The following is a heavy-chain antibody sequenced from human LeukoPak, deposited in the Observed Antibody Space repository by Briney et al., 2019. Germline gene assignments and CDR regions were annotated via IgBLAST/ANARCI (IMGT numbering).Heavy chain of an antibody. CDR3: AREGGGIDY. V-gene: IGHV3-21*01. CDR1: GFTFSTYN. J-gene: IGHJ4*02. CDR2: ISSGSGCI. D-gene: IGHD1-1*01. Sequence: GGSLRLSCAASGFTFSTYNMNWVRQAPGKGLEWVSSISSGSGCIYYADSVKGRFIISRDNAKNSLYLQMNSLRAEDTAVYYCAREGGGIDYWGQGTLVTVSS.